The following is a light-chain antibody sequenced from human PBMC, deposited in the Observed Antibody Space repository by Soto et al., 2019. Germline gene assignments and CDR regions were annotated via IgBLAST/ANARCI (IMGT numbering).Light chain of an antibody. Sequence: EIVMTQSPATLSVSPGETTRLSCRASQSVNSDVAWYQQKVGPTPRLLIHGASTRATGIAARFSGSGSGTEFTLTSSGLQAEDFATYYCQQYNNRPVTFGGGTKVEIK. CDR3: QQYNNRPVT. CDR1: QSVNSD. V-gene: IGKV3D-15*01. CDR2: GAS. J-gene: IGKJ4*01.